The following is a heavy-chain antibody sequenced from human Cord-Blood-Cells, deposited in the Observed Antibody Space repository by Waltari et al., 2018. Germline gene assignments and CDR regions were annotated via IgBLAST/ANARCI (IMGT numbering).Heavy chain of an antibody. J-gene: IGHJ4*02. CDR2: IRSKANSYAT. Sequence: SGKGLEWVGRIRSKANSYATAYAASVKGRFTISRDDSKNTAYLQMNSLKTEDTAVYYCTRHSGDQISGYWGQGTLVTVSS. CDR3: TRHSGDQISGY. V-gene: IGHV3-73*01. D-gene: IGHD7-27*01.